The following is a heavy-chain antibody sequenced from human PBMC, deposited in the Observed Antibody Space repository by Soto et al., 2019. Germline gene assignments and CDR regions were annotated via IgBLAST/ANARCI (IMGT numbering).Heavy chain of an antibody. J-gene: IGHJ4*02. CDR3: ARGGGYAGDY. Sequence: QVHLVQSGGELRKPGASVKVSCKASGYTFTSNSISWVRQAPGEGLEWMGWISTYNGDTKFAQKFRGRVTLTTDTPPTTAYMELTSLKSDDTAVYYCARGGGYAGDYWGQGTRVTVSS. D-gene: IGHD5-12*01. CDR2: ISTYNGDT. V-gene: IGHV1-18*04. CDR1: GYTFTSNS.